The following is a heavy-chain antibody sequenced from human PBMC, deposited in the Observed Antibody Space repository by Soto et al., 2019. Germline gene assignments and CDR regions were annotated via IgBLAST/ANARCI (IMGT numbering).Heavy chain of an antibody. J-gene: IGHJ4*02. CDR3: ARWNWQQLAFDY. D-gene: IGHD6-13*01. Sequence: GGSLIVSCASSGFTCISYSGNWVRPAPGKGLEWVSYISSSGSTIYYADSVKGRFTISRDNAKNSLYLQMSSLRAEDTAVYYCARWNWQQLAFDYWGQGTPVTVSS. CDR2: ISSSGSTI. V-gene: IGHV3-48*04. CDR1: GFTCISYS.